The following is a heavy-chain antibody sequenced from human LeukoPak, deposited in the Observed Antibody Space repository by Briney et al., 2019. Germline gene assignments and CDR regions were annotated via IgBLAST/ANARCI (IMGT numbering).Heavy chain of an antibody. J-gene: IGHJ4*02. CDR1: GGSISSADYY. V-gene: IGHV4-39*07. CDR3: ARGNHPRETRFSPFDY. Sequence: SETLSLTCAVSGGSISSADYYWGWIRQPPGKGLEWIGSMFYSGKTYYKPSLRSRVTISLDTSKNQFSLKLSSVTAADTAVYYCARGNHPRETRFSPFDYWGQGTLVTVSS. CDR2: MFYSGKT. D-gene: IGHD3-3*01.